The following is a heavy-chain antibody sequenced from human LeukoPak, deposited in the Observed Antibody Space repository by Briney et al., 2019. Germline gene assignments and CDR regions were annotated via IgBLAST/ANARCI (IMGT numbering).Heavy chain of an antibody. CDR3: AKDLITMVRGASGSCFDY. D-gene: IGHD3-10*01. Sequence: PGGSLRLSCAASGFTFSSYGMHWVRQAPGKGLEWVSAISGSGGSTYYADSVKGRFTISRDNSKNTLYLQMNSLRAEDTAVYYCAKDLITMVRGASGSCFDYWGQGTLVTVSS. V-gene: IGHV3-23*01. CDR2: ISGSGGST. CDR1: GFTFSSYG. J-gene: IGHJ4*02.